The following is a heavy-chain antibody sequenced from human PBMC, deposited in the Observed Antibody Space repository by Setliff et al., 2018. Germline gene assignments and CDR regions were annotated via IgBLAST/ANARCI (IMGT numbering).Heavy chain of an antibody. V-gene: IGHV4-31*03. CDR3: ARRTRLYYGSSEFDY. D-gene: IGHD3-22*01. Sequence: LSLTCTVSGGSISSGGYYWSWIRQHPGKGLEWIGYIYYSGSTYYNPSLKSRVTISVDTSKNQFSLKLSSVTAADTAVYYCARRTRLYYGSSEFDYWGQGTLVTVSS. CDR1: GGSISSGGYY. CDR2: IYYSGST. J-gene: IGHJ4*02.